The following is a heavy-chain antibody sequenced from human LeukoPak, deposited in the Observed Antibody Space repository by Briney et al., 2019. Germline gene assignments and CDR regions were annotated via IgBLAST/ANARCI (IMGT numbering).Heavy chain of an antibody. D-gene: IGHD1-26*01. CDR2: VSYSGST. Sequence: SETLSLTCTVSGGSISGQYWSWIRQPPGKGLEWIGFVSYSGSTNYNPSLNGRVTISLDTSKNQFSLRLNSVTAADTAVYYCARGGASSRYYDYWGQGTLVTVSS. CDR1: GGSISGQY. CDR3: ARGGASSRYYDY. V-gene: IGHV4-59*11. J-gene: IGHJ4*02.